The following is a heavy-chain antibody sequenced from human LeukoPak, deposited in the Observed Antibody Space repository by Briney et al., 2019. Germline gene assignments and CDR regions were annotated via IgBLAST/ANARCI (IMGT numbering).Heavy chain of an antibody. CDR1: GGSFSAYS. CDR2: INHGGST. D-gene: IGHD6-6*01. V-gene: IGHV4-34*01. J-gene: IGHJ5*02. CDR3: AARRGIAPRPLGS. Sequence: PSETLSLTCAVYGGSFSAYSWNWIRQAPGQGLEWIGEINHGGSTDYKPTLKSRVTTSVDTSKSQFSLKLSSVTAADTAVYYCAARRGIAPRPLGSWGQGTLVIVSS.